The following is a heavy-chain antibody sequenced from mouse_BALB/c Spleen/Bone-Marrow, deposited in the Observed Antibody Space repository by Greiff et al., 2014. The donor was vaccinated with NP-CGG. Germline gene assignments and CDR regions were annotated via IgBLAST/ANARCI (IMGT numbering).Heavy chain of an antibody. Sequence: VQLQQSGPELVGHGASVKISCKASGYTFTDYNIYWVKQSHGKSLEWIGYIYPYSGGTGYNQKFKSKATLTVDNSSTTAYMELRSLTSEDSAVYYCARGNWDFAYWGQGTLVTVST. V-gene: IGHV1S29*02. CDR2: IYPYSGGT. J-gene: IGHJ3*01. CDR1: GYTFTDYN. CDR3: ARGNWDFAY. D-gene: IGHD4-1*01.